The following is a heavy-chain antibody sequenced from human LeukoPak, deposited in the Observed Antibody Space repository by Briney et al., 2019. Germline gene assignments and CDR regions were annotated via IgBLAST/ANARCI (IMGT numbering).Heavy chain of an antibody. V-gene: IGHV3-23*01. Sequence: GGSLRLSCAASGLTFSSYAMSWVRQAPGKGLEWVSGTSGSGRSIHYADSVKGRFTISRDNSKNTLYLQMNSLRADDTAVYYCAKDMNSWRDGSGLGDYFDYWGQGTLVTVSS. CDR1: GLTFSSYA. CDR3: AKDMNSWRDGSGLGDYFDY. J-gene: IGHJ4*02. CDR2: TSGSGRSI. D-gene: IGHD6-19*01.